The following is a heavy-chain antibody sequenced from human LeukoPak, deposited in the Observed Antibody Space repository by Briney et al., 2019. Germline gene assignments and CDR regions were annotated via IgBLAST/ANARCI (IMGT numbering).Heavy chain of an antibody. CDR3: ARINSGRHLGDAFDI. D-gene: IGHD1-26*01. V-gene: IGHV3-7*01. CDR1: EFTFSSYW. Sequence: PGGSLRLSCAASEFTFSSYWMSWVRQAPGKGLEWVANIKQDGSEKYYVDSVKGRFTISRDNAKNSVFLQMNSLRAEDTAVYYCARINSGRHLGDAFDIWGQGTTVTVSS. J-gene: IGHJ3*02. CDR2: IKQDGSEK.